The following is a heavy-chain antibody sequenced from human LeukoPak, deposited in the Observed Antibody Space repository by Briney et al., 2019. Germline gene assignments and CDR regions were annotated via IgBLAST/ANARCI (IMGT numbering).Heavy chain of an antibody. V-gene: IGHV4-34*01. Sequence: SETLSLTCAVYGGSFSGYYWSWLRQPPGKELEWIGEINHSGSTNYNPSLKSRVTISVDTSKNQFSLKLSSVTAADTAVYYCAAEESNYGMDVWGQGTTVTVSS. J-gene: IGHJ6*02. CDR3: AAEESNYGMDV. CDR2: INHSGST. CDR1: GGSFSGYY.